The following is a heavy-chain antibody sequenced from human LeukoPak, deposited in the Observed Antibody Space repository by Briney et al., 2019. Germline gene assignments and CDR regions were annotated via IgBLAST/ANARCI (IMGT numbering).Heavy chain of an antibody. V-gene: IGHV3-23*01. CDR3: AKVLVPAAISDWFDP. Sequence: GGSLRLSCAAPGFTFSSYAMYWVRQAPGKGLEWVSGIFGSGGSTHYADSVKGRFTISRDNSKNTLYLQMNSLRAEDTAVYYCAKVLVPAAISDWFDPWGQGTLVTVSS. CDR2: IFGSGGST. D-gene: IGHD2-2*02. J-gene: IGHJ5*02. CDR1: GFTFSSYA.